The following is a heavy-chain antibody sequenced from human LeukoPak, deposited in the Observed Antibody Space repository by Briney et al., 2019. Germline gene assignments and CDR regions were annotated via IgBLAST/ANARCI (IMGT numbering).Heavy chain of an antibody. CDR3: AKGPLLWFGELRGNYYYMDV. J-gene: IGHJ6*03. Sequence: GGSLRLSCAASGFTFSSYGMHWVRPAPGRGLEWVAVISYEGSNKYYADSVKGRFTISRDNSKNTLYLQMNSLRAEDTAVYYCAKGPLLWFGELRGNYYYMDVWGKGTTVTVSS. CDR1: GFTFSSYG. V-gene: IGHV3-30*18. CDR2: ISYEGSNK. D-gene: IGHD3-10*01.